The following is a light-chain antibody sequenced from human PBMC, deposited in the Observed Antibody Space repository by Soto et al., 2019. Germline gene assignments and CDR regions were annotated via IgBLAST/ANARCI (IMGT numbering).Light chain of an antibody. Sequence: QSALTQPPSASGSPGQSVTISCTGTSSDVGGYNYVSWYQQYPGKAPKLMIYEVSKRPSGVPDRFSGSKSDNTASLTVSGLQADDEADYYCSSYAGSNNVLFGGGIKLTVL. CDR3: SSYAGSNNVL. CDR2: EVS. J-gene: IGLJ2*01. V-gene: IGLV2-8*01. CDR1: SSDVGGYNY.